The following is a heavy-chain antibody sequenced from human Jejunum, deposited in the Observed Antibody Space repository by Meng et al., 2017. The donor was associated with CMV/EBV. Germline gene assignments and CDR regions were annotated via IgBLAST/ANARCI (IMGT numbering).Heavy chain of an antibody. CDR2: ISYSDGRA. Sequence: GFRISDSGMTWFRQAPGKGLEWVPGISYSDGRAYYADSVRGRFTISRDISKNTLSLQMNSLSAEDTAVYHCARGSSRGGTDAFDIWGQGTMVTVSS. V-gene: IGHV3-23*01. CDR1: GFRISDSG. D-gene: IGHD1-1*01. J-gene: IGHJ3*02. CDR3: ARGSSRGGTDAFDI.